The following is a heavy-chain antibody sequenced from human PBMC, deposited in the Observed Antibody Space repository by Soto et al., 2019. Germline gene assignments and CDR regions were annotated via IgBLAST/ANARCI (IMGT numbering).Heavy chain of an antibody. D-gene: IGHD3-16*02. J-gene: IGHJ6*02. CDR3: ARDFISDYYYGMDV. V-gene: IGHV3-30-3*01. CDR1: GFTFSSYA. Sequence: GGSLRLSCAASGFTFSSYAMHWVRQAPGKGLEWVAVISYDGSNKYYADTVKGRFTISRDNSKNTLYLQMNSLIAEYTVVYYCARDFISDYYYGMDVWGQGTTVTVSS. CDR2: ISYDGSNK.